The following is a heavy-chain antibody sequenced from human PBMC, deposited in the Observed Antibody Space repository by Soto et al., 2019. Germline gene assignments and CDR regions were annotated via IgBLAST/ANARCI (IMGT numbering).Heavy chain of an antibody. CDR2: INHSGST. J-gene: IGHJ4*02. Sequence: HSDTLSLTCAGYGGYFSGDYWSWIRQPPGKGLEWIGEINHSGSTNYNPSLKSRVTISVDTSKNQFSLKLSSVTAADTAVYYCARANYGDYLFDYWGQGTLVTVSS. CDR1: GGYFSGDY. CDR3: ARANYGDYLFDY. D-gene: IGHD4-17*01. V-gene: IGHV4-34*01.